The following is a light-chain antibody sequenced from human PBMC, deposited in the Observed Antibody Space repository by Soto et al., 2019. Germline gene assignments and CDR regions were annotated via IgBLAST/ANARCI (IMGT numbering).Light chain of an antibody. Sequence: VLTQPPSVSVAPGQTARITCGGTNIGSKSVHWYQQKPGQAPVLVVYDDSDRPSGIPERFSGSNSGNTATLTISRVEAGDEADYYCQVWDSSSGVVFGGGTKLTVL. V-gene: IGLV3-21*02. CDR3: QVWDSSSGVV. CDR1: NIGSKS. J-gene: IGLJ2*01. CDR2: DDS.